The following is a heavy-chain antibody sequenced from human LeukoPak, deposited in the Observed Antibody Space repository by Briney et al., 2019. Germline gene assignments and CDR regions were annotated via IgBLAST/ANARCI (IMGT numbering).Heavy chain of an antibody. Sequence: PGGSLRLPCAASGFTFSSYAMSWVRQAPGKGLEWVSAISGSGGSTYYADSVKGRFTISRDNSKNTLYLQMNSLRAEDTAVYYCAKARRITMIVVVIKGGLDYWGQGTLVTVSS. CDR2: ISGSGGST. D-gene: IGHD3-22*01. V-gene: IGHV3-23*01. J-gene: IGHJ4*02. CDR1: GFTFSSYA. CDR3: AKARRITMIVVVIKGGLDY.